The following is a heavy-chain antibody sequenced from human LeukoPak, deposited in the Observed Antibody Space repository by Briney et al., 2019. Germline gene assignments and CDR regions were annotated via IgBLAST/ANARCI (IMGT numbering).Heavy chain of an antibody. J-gene: IGHJ4*02. CDR2: IYTSGST. V-gene: IGHV4-4*02. CDR3: ARVPRYYGSGSYYNTPGAYYFDY. CDR1: GDSISSHY. Sequence: PSETLSLTCAVSGDSISSHYWWSWVRQPPGKGLEWIGRIYTSGSTNYNPSLKSRVTISVDTSKNQFSLKLSSVTAADTAVYYCARVPRYYGSGSYYNTPGAYYFDYWGQGTLVTVSS. D-gene: IGHD3-10*01.